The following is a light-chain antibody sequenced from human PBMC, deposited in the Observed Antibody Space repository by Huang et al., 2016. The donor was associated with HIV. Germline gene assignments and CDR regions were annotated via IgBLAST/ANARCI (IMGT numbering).Light chain of an antibody. J-gene: IGKJ5*01. Sequence: DIQMTQSPSSLSASVGDRVTITCRASQGISNSLAWYQQKPGKAPKFLLYAASRWESGVPSRFSGSGSWTDYTLTISSLQPEDFATYYCQQYYSTPITFGQGTRLEIK. CDR2: AAS. CDR1: QGISNS. V-gene: IGKV1-NL1*01. CDR3: QQYYSTPIT.